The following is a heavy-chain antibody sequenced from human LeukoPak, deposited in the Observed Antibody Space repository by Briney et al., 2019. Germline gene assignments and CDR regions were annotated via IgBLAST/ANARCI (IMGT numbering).Heavy chain of an antibody. CDR2: INHSGRA. CDR3: ARGLHVGETLPYYF. V-gene: IGHV4-38-2*02. Sequence: SETLSLTCTVSGYSISSGYYWTWIRQPPGKGLEWIGEINHSGRANYNPSLKSRVTISVDPSKNQFSVKLTSVTAADTAMYYCARGLHVGETLPYYFWSQGTMVTVSS. D-gene: IGHD3-16*01. CDR1: GYSISSGYY. J-gene: IGHJ4*02.